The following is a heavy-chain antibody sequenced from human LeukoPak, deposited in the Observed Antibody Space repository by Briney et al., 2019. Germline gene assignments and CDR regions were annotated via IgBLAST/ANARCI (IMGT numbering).Heavy chain of an antibody. D-gene: IGHD3-22*01. J-gene: IGHJ4*02. CDR3: ARDLYYYDSSGYYYPGGSDY. CDR1: GFTFSTHW. CDR2: IKEDGSEK. Sequence: GGSLRLSCAASGFTFSTHWMSWVRQVPGKGLEWVANIKEDGSEKYYVDSVKGRFTISRDNAKNSLYLQMNSLRAEDTAVYYCARDLYYYDSSGYYYPGGSDYWGQGTLVTVSS. V-gene: IGHV3-7*01.